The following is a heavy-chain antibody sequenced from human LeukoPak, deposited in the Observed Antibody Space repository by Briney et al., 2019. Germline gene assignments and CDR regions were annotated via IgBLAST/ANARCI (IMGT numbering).Heavy chain of an antibody. Sequence: GRSLRLSCAASGFTFSSYGMHWVRQAPGKGLEWVAVISYDGSNKYYADSVKGRFTISRDNSKNTLYLQMNSLRAEDTAVYYCAKELGGAFDYWGQGTLVTVSS. CDR1: GFTFSSYG. CDR2: ISYDGSNK. J-gene: IGHJ4*02. D-gene: IGHD3-16*01. CDR3: AKELGGAFDY. V-gene: IGHV3-30*18.